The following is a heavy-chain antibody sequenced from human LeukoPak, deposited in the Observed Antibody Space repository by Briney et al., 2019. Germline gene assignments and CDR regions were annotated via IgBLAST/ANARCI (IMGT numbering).Heavy chain of an antibody. Sequence: SETLSLTCTVSGGSIRSSNYYWGWIRQPPGKGLEWIGTIYYSGNTYYNPSLKSRVTISVDTSKNQFSLKLSSVTAADTAVYYCARRVGTMARGVIMAYYYYYMDVWGKGTTVTVSS. CDR2: IYYSGNT. CDR1: GGSIRSSNYY. J-gene: IGHJ6*03. CDR3: ARRVGTMARGVIMAYYYYYMDV. D-gene: IGHD3-10*01. V-gene: IGHV4-39*01.